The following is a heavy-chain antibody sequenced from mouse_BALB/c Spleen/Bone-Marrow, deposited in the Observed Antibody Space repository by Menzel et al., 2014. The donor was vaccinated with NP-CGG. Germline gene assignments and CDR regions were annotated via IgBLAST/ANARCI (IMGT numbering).Heavy chain of an antibody. J-gene: IGHJ2*01. V-gene: IGHV14-3*02. CDR2: IDSANDNT. CDR1: GFNIKDTY. Sequence: VQLQQSGAELVKPGASVKLSCTASGFNIKDTYIRWVKQRPEQGLEWIGRIDSANDNTKYDPKFQGKATITADTSSSTAYLQLSSLTSEDTAVYYCASYVYGYYFDYWGQGTTLTVSS. CDR3: ASYVYGYYFDY. D-gene: IGHD2-2*01.